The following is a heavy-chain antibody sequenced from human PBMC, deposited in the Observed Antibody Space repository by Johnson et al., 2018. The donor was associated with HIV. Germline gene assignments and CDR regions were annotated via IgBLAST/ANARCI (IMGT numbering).Heavy chain of an antibody. CDR3: ARDRTSQRWELLPDDAFYI. J-gene: IGHJ3*02. CDR1: GFTFSDYY. Sequence: QVQLVESGGGLVKPGGSLRLSCAASGFTFSDYYMSWIRQAPGKGLEWVSYISISGSTIYYADSVKGRFTISRDNAKNSLYLQMNSLRAEDTAVYYCARDRTSQRWELLPDDAFYIWGQGTMVTVSS. V-gene: IGHV3-11*04. D-gene: IGHD1-26*01. CDR2: ISISGSTI.